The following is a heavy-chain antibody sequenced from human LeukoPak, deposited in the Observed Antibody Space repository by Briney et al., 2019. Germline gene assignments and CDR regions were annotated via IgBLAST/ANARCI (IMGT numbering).Heavy chain of an antibody. CDR2: MNPNSGNT. V-gene: IGHV1-8*01. J-gene: IGHJ6*03. CDR1: GYTFTSYD. D-gene: IGHD3-22*01. CDR3: ARARRAMIVVVISYYYYMDV. Sequence: GASVKVSCKASGYTFTSYDINWVRQATGQGLEWMGWMNPNSGNTGYAQKFQGRVTMTRNTSISTAYMELSSLRSEDTAVYYCARARRAMIVVVISYYYYMDVWGKGTTVTISS.